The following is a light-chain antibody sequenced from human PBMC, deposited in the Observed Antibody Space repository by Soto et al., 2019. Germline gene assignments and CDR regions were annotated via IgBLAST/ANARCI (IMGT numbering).Light chain of an antibody. J-gene: IGKJ1*01. CDR1: QSISSW. CDR3: QQYNRYWT. V-gene: IGKV1-5*03. CDR2: TAS. Sequence: DIQMTQSPSTLSASVGDRVTITCRASQSISSWLAWYQQKPGKAPKLLIYTASSLESGVPSRFSGSGSGTEFTLTISSLQPDDFATYYCQQYNRYWTFGKGTKVEIK.